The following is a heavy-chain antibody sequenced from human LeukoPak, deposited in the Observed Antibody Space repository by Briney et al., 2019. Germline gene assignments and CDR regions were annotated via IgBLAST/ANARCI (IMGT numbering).Heavy chain of an antibody. Sequence: GGSLRLSCAASGLTFSSYAMSWVRRAPGKGLEWVSAISGIGGSTYSADSVKARFTISRDNSKNTLYLQMNSLRAEDTAVYYCARTRLRWTRGAFDIWGQGTMVTVSS. CDR3: ARTRLRWTRGAFDI. J-gene: IGHJ3*02. V-gene: IGHV3-23*01. CDR2: ISGIGGST. CDR1: GLTFSSYA. D-gene: IGHD4-23*01.